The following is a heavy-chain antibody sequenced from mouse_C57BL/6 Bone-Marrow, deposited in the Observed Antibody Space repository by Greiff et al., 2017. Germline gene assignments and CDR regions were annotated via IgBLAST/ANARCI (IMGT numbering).Heavy chain of an antibody. D-gene: IGHD1-1*01. Sequence: ESGPGMVKPSQSLSLTCTVTGYSITSGYDWHWIRHFPGNKLEWMGYISYSGSTNYNPSLKSRISITHDTSKNHFFLKLNSVTTEDTATYYCARAYGSSYPWFAYWGQGTLVTVSA. J-gene: IGHJ3*01. CDR2: ISYSGST. V-gene: IGHV3-1*01. CDR3: ARAYGSSYPWFAY. CDR1: GYSITSGYD.